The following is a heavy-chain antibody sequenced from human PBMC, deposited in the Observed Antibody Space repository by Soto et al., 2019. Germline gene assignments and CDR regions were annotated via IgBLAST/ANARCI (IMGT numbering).Heavy chain of an antibody. CDR1: GYTFTSYY. CDR2: INPSGGST. CDR3: ARELAGFWSGGGPNWFDP. D-gene: IGHD3-3*01. Sequence: ASVKVSCKASGYTFTSYYMHWVRQAPGQGLEWMGIINPSGGSTSYAQKFQGRVTMTRDTSTSTVYMELSSLRSEDTAVYYCARELAGFWSGGGPNWFDPWGQGTLVPS. J-gene: IGHJ5*02. V-gene: IGHV1-46*01.